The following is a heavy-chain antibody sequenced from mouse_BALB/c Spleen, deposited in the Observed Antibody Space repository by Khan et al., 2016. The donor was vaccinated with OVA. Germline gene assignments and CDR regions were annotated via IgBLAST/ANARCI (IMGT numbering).Heavy chain of an antibody. D-gene: IGHD2-2*01. V-gene: IGHV3-2*02. J-gene: IGHJ2*01. CDR2: ISYSGST. CDR1: GYSITSDYA. CDR3: ATSIYYGYAYFDY. Sequence: EVQLQESGPGLVKPSQSLSITCTVTGYSITSDYAWNWIRQFPGNKLEWMGYISYSGSTSYHPSLKSRISITRDTSKNQFFLQLNSVTTEDTATYYCATSIYYGYAYFDYWDQGTTLTVSS.